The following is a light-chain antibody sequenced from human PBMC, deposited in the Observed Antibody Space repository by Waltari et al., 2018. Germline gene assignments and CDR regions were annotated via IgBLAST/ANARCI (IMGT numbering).Light chain of an antibody. CDR2: GKN. V-gene: IGLV3-19*01. CDR1: CLRSYY. Sequence: SSELTQDPAVSVALGQTVRITCQGDCLRSYYASWYQQKPGQAPVLVIYGKNNRPSGIPDRFSGSSSGNTASLTITGAQAEDEADYYCNSRDSSGNHLGVFGGGTKLTVL. CDR3: NSRDSSGNHLGV. J-gene: IGLJ3*02.